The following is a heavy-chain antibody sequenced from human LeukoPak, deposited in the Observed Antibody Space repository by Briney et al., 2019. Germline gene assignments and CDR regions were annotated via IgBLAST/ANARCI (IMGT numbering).Heavy chain of an antibody. Sequence: PGGSLRLSCAGSGFTFSRYWMAWVRRAPGKGLEWVASINQDVSRIHYADAVKGRFTISRDNAKNSLYLQMTSLRVEDTAVYYCARLKDDVTKFDYWGQGTLVTVSS. CDR3: ARLKDDVTKFDY. J-gene: IGHJ4*02. V-gene: IGHV3-7*01. CDR1: GFTFSRYW. CDR2: INQDVSRI. D-gene: IGHD2-8*01.